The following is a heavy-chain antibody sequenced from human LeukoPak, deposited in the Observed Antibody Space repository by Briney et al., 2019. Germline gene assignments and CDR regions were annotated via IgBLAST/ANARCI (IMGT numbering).Heavy chain of an antibody. J-gene: IGHJ4*02. Sequence: PGGSLRLSCAASGFTFSSYGMHWVRQAPGKGLEWVAFIRYDGSNKYYADSVKGRFTISRDNSKNTLYLQMNSLRAEDTAVYYCARARVGATRYFDYWGQGTLVTVSS. CDR3: ARARVGATRYFDY. D-gene: IGHD1-26*01. CDR1: GFTFSSYG. CDR2: IRYDGSNK. V-gene: IGHV3-30*02.